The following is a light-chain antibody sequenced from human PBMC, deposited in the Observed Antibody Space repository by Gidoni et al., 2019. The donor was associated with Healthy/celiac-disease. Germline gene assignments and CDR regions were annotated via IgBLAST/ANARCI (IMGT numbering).Light chain of an antibody. CDR1: SSDVGGYNY. V-gene: IGLV2-8*01. Sequence: QSALTQPPSASGSPGQSVTISCTRTSSDVGGYNYVSWYQQHPGKAPKLMIYEVSKRPSGVPDRFSGSKSGNTASLTVSGLQAEDEADYYCSSYAGSTISGMVFGGGTKLTVL. J-gene: IGLJ2*01. CDR3: SSYAGSTISGMV. CDR2: EVS.